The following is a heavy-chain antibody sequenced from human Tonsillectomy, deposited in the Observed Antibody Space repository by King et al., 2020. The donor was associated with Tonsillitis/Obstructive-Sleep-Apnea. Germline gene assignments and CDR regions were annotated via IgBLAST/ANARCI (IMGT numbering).Heavy chain of an antibody. J-gene: IGHJ4*02. CDR1: GGSVSSGSYY. CDR2: IYYSGST. V-gene: IGHV4-61*01. CDR3: AGGGWGYVNY. Sequence: QLQESGPGLVKPSETLSLTCTVSGGSVSSGSYYWSWIRQPPGKGLEWIGYIYYSGSTNYNPSLKSRVTISVDTSKNQFSLNLNSVTATDTAVYYRAGGGWGYVNYWGQGTLVTVSS. D-gene: IGHD7-27*01.